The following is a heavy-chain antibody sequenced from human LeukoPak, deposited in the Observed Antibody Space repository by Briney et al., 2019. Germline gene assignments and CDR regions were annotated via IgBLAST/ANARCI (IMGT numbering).Heavy chain of an antibody. CDR2: IYYSGST. J-gene: IGHJ4*02. CDR3: ARIDYGDYGY. CDR1: GGSISSGSYY. V-gene: IGHV4-61*01. Sequence: SETLSLTCTVSGGSISSGSYYWSWIRQPPGKGLEWIGYIYYSGSTNYNPSLKSRVTISVDTSKNQFSLKLSSVTAAGTAVYYCARIDYGDYGYWGQGTLVTVSS. D-gene: IGHD4-17*01.